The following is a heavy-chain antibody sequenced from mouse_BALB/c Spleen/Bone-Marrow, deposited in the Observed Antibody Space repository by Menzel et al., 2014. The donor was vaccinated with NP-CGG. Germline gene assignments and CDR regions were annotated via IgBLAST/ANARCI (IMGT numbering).Heavy chain of an antibody. J-gene: IGHJ4*01. V-gene: IGHV10S3*01. Sequence: EVQLVESGGGLVQPKGSLKLSCAASGFTFNTNAMNWVRQAPGKGLEWVARIRSKSNNYATYYADSVKDRFTISRDDSQGMLYLQMNNLKTEDTAMYYCVRGFGLVYWGQGTSVTVSS. CDR2: IRSKSNNYAT. D-gene: IGHD2-10*02. CDR3: VRGFGLVY. CDR1: GFTFNTNA.